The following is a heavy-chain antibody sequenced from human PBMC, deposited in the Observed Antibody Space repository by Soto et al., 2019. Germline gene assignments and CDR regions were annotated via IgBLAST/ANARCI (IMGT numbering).Heavy chain of an antibody. J-gene: IGHJ6*02. Sequence: PGESLKISCKGSGYSFTKYWIGWVRQMPGQGLERIGLMYPGDFDTRYNPSFQGQVTISADKSISTTFLQMNSLRAEDTAVYYCARAPSIIVVVAATRPRLVYYYGMDVWGQGTTVTAP. CDR1: GYSFTKYW. CDR3: ARAPSIIVVVAATRPRLVYYYGMDV. CDR2: MYPGDFDT. D-gene: IGHD2-15*01. V-gene: IGHV5-51*01.